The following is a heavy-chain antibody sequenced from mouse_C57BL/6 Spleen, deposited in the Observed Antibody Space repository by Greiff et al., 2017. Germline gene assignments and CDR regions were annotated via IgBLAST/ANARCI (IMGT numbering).Heavy chain of an antibody. V-gene: IGHV1-81*01. CDR3: ARYDYEGLFDY. J-gene: IGHJ2*01. CDR2: IYPRSGNT. Sequence: QVQLKESGAELARPGASVKLSCKASGYTFTSYGISWVKQRTGQGLEWIGEIYPRSGNTYYNEKFKGKATLTADKSSSTAYMELRSLTSEDSAVYFCARYDYEGLFDYWGQGTTLTVSS. CDR1: GYTFTSYG. D-gene: IGHD2-4*01.